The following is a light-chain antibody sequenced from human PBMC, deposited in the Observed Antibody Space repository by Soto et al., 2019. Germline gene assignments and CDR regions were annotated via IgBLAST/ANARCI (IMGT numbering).Light chain of an antibody. CDR2: STS. J-gene: IGLJ2*01. CDR1: TGAVTSGYY. Sequence: QAVVTQEPSLTVSPGGTVTLTCASGTGAVTSGYYPNWFQPKPGQAPRPLIYSTSHKHSWTPARFSGSLLGGKAALTLSGVQPEDEAEYYCLLYYGGASFGGGTKLTVL. V-gene: IGLV7-43*01. CDR3: LLYYGGAS.